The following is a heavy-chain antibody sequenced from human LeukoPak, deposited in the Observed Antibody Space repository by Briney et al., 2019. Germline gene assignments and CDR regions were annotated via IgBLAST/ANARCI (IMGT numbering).Heavy chain of an antibody. J-gene: IGHJ1*01. V-gene: IGHV1-46*01. CDR3: ARGVFGELEKLMFQH. Sequence: ASVKVSCKASGYTFTSYYIHWVRQAPGQGLEWMGIINPSGGSTSYPQKFQDRVTMTRDTPTSTVYMELSSLKSDDTAIYYCARGVFGELEKLMFQHWGQGTLVTVSS. CDR2: INPSGGST. D-gene: IGHD3-10*02. CDR1: GYTFTSYY.